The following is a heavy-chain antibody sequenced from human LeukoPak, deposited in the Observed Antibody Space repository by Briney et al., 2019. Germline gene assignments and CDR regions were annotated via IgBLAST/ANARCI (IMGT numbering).Heavy chain of an antibody. Sequence: AASVKVSCKASGGTFSNYAISWVRQAPGQGLEWMGIINPSGGSTSYAQKFQGRVTMTRNTSTSTVYMELSSLRSEDTAVYYCARGSTSYLALDYWGQGTLVTVSS. J-gene: IGHJ4*02. D-gene: IGHD3-10*01. V-gene: IGHV1-46*01. CDR1: GGTFSNYA. CDR3: ARGSTSYLALDY. CDR2: INPSGGST.